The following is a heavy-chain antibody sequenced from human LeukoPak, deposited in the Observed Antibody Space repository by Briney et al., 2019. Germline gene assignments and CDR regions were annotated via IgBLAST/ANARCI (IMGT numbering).Heavy chain of an antibody. Sequence: ASVKVSCKVSGYTLTELSMHWVRQAPGKGLEWMGGFDPEDGETIYAQKFQGRVTMTEDTSTDTAYMELSSLRSEDTAVYYCATSLKVGATLTFDYWGQGTLVTVSS. V-gene: IGHV1-24*01. D-gene: IGHD1-26*01. CDR2: FDPEDGET. CDR3: ATSLKVGATLTFDY. CDR1: GYTLTELS. J-gene: IGHJ4*02.